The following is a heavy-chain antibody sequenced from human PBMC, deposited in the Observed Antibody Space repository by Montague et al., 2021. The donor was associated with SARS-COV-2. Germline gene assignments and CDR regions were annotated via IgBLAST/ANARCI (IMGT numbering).Heavy chain of an antibody. V-gene: IGHV4-31*03. D-gene: IGHD3-22*01. CDR3: ARATMVVVVIGAFDI. CDR2: IYYSGST. J-gene: IGHJ3*02. CDR1: GGSISSSSYY. Sequence: TLSLTCTVSGGSISSSSYYWSWIRQHPGKGLEWIGYIYYSGSTYYNPSLKSRVAISVDTSKNQFSLKLSSVTAADTAVYYCARATMVVVVIGAFDIWGQGKMVTVSS.